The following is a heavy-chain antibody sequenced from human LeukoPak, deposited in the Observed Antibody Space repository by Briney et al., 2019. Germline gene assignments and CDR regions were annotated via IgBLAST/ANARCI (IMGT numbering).Heavy chain of an antibody. CDR1: GFTFSSSW. J-gene: IGHJ5*02. CDR3: ARGTYSGSYMSDNWFDP. CDR2: ISSSSSTI. Sequence: GGSLRLSCAASGFTFSSSWMSWVRQAPGKGLEWVSYISSSSSTIYYADSVKGRFAISRDNAKNSLYLQMNSLRAEDTAVYYCARGTYSGSYMSDNWFDPWGQGTLVTVSS. D-gene: IGHD1-26*01. V-gene: IGHV3-48*01.